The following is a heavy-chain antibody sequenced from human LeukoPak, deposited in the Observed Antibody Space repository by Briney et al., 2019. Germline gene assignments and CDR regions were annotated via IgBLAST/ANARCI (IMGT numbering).Heavy chain of an antibody. D-gene: IGHD3-9*01. CDR1: GFTFSSYW. CDR2: IKQDGSEK. Sequence: GGSLRLSCAASGFTFSSYWMSWVRQAPGKGLEWVANIKQDGSEKYYVDSVKGRFTISRDNAKNSLYLQMNSLRAEDTTVYYCGRGVGVYDISAPPDYWGQGTLVTVSS. J-gene: IGHJ4*02. CDR3: GRGVGVYDISAPPDY. V-gene: IGHV3-7*03.